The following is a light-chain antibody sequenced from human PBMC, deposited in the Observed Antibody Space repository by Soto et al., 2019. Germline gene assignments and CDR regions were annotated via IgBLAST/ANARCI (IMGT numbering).Light chain of an antibody. CDR1: QSVSSSY. CDR3: DQYGSYTPFT. J-gene: IGKJ5*01. V-gene: IGKV3-20*01. Sequence: EIVLTQSPGTLSLSPGERATLSCRASQSVSSSYLAWYQQKPGQAPMLLIYGASARATGSPDRSSGSGTGSDSSLTLSSLDPEAFAVHSYDQYGSYTPFTFGQGTQLEIK. CDR2: GAS.